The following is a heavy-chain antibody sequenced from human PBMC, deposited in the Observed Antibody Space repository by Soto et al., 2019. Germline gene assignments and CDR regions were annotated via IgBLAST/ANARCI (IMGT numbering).Heavy chain of an antibody. V-gene: IGHV4-39*01. J-gene: IGHJ6*03. CDR1: GGSISSSSYY. Sequence: SETLSLTCTVSGGSISSSSYYWGWIRQPPGKGLEWIGSIYYSGSTYYNPSLKSRVTISVDTSKNQFSLKPSSVTAADTAVYYCASLPQLAPYYYYYMDVWGKGTTVTVSS. CDR3: ASLPQLAPYYYYYMDV. D-gene: IGHD6-13*01. CDR2: IYYSGST.